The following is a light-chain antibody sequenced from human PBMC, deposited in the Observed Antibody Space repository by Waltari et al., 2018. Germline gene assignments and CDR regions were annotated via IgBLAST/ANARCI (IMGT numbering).Light chain of an antibody. CDR2: WAS. CDR1: QSLFYNSNDKHY. V-gene: IGKV4-1*01. CDR3: QQYYSRRT. Sequence: DIVMPQSPASLAVSLGERATINCKSSQSLFYNSNDKHYLAWYQQKPGQTPKLLIYWASTRHSGVPDRFSGSGSETDFTLTISSLQAEDVAVCYCQQYYSRRTFGQGTKVEIK. J-gene: IGKJ1*01.